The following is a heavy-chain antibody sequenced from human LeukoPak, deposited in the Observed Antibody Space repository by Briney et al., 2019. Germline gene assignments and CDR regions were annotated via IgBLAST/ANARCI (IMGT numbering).Heavy chain of an antibody. J-gene: IGHJ4*02. V-gene: IGHV4-4*02. CDR3: ARGPRYSSGWYGRNLDY. D-gene: IGHD6-19*01. CDR2: INHSGST. CDR1: GGSISSSNW. Sequence: SETLSLTCAVSGGSISSSNWWSWVRQPPGQGLEWIGEINHSGSTNYNPSLKSRVTISVDTSKNQFSLKLSSVTAADTAVYYCARGPRYSSGWYGRNLDYWGQGHLVTVSS.